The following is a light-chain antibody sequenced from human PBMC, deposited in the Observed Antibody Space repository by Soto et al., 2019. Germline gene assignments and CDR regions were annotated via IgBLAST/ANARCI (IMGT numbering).Light chain of an antibody. CDR1: QSVSRSY. V-gene: IGKV3-11*01. J-gene: IGKJ1*01. CDR2: GAS. Sequence: EIVLTQSPGTLSLSPGEGATLFCRASQSVSRSYLVWYQQKPGQAPRLLIYGASNRAAGIPARFSGSGSGTDFTLTITSLEPEDFAFYYCHQRQRWPRTFGQGTK. CDR3: HQRQRWPRT.